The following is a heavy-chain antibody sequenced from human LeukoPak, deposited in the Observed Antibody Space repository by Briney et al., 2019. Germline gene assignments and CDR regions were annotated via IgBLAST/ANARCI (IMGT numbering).Heavy chain of an antibody. CDR1: GYTFTSYA. J-gene: IGHJ4*02. V-gene: IGHV1-3*01. Sequence: GASVKVSCKASGYTFTSYAMHWVRQAPGQRLEWMGWINAGNGNTKYSQKFQGRVTITRDTSASTAYMELSSLRSEDTAVYYCARAGRIAVAGLFDYWGQGTLVTVSS. CDR3: ARAGRIAVAGLFDY. CDR2: INAGNGNT. D-gene: IGHD6-19*01.